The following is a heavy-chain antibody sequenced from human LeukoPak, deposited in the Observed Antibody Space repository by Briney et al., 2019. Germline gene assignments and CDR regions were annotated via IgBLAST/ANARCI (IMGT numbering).Heavy chain of an antibody. Sequence: SQTLSLTCAISGDSLSSNSASWNWIRQSPSSGLEWLGRTSYRSKWYNDYAASVKSRIIINPDTSKNQFYLQLNSVSPEDTAVYYCARDGDRGYSSWGQGTLVTVSS. V-gene: IGHV6-1*01. D-gene: IGHD5-18*01. J-gene: IGHJ4*02. CDR3: ARDGDRGYSS. CDR1: GDSLSSNSAS. CDR2: TSYRSKWYN.